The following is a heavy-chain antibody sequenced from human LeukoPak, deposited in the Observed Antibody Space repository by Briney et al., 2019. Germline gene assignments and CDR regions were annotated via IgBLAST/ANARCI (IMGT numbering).Heavy chain of an antibody. D-gene: IGHD3-22*01. Sequence: GGSLRLSCSASGFTFSHYAFHWVRPAPGKGLEYVSAISDNGDGTYYADSVKGRFSISRDNSKNTLYLQMSSLRPEDTAVYYCVIDPYYYDSSGSQGIWGQGTLVTVSS. CDR1: GFTFSHYA. V-gene: IGHV3-64D*08. J-gene: IGHJ4*02. CDR3: VIDPYYYDSSGSQGI. CDR2: ISDNGDGT.